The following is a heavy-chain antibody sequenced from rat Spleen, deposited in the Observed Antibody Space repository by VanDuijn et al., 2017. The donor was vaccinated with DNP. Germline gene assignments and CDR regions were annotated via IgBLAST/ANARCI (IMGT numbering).Heavy chain of an antibody. CDR2: INTDGGST. V-gene: IGHV5-58*01. J-gene: IGHJ4*01. CDR1: GFTFNGYW. CDR3: AKDLQVDAMDV. Sequence: EVQLVETGGGLVQPGKSLKLSCVASGFTFNGYWMFWIRQAPGKGLEWVASINTDGGSTYYPDSVKGRFTISRDNAENTVYLQMNSLRSEDTATYYCAKDLQVDAMDVWGQGTSVTVSS.